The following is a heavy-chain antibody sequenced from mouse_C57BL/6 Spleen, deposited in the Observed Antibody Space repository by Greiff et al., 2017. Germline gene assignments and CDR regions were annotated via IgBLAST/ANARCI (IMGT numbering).Heavy chain of an antibody. CDR2: IDPENGDT. J-gene: IGHJ1*03. CDR1: GFNIKDDY. CDR3: TTGSTWYFEV. V-gene: IGHV14-4*01. Sequence: EVQLQQSGAELVRPGASVKLSCTASGFNIKDDYMHWVKQRPEQGLEWIGWIDPENGDTEYASKFQGKATITADTSSNTAYLQLSSLTSEDTAVYYCTTGSTWYFEVWGTGTTVTVSA.